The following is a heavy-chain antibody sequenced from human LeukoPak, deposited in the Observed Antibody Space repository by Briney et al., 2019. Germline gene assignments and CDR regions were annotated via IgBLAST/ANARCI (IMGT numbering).Heavy chain of an antibody. V-gene: IGHV1-46*01. J-gene: IGHJ4*02. CDR1: GYTFTSYH. Sequence: ATVKVSCKASGYTFTSYHMHWVRQAPGQGLEWMGLINLSGGSTTYAQRFQGRVTLTRDTSTSTVYMELSSLRSEDTAVYYCARDYVDDIPMIKDYWGQGTLVTVSS. CDR3: ARDYVDDIPMIKDY. CDR2: INLSGGST. D-gene: IGHD2-8*01.